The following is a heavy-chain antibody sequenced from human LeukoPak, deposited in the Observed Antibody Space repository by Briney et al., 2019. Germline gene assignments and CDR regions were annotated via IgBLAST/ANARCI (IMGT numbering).Heavy chain of an antibody. Sequence: SETLSLTCTVSGGSISSYYCSWIRQPAGRGLEWIGRIYTSGSTNYNPSLKSRVTMSVDTSKNQFSLKLSSVTAADTAVYYCARGSYSSSWYFSWYFDLWGRGTMVTVSS. CDR3: ARGSYSSSWYFSWYFDL. D-gene: IGHD6-13*01. CDR1: GGSISSYY. V-gene: IGHV4-4*07. CDR2: IYTSGST. J-gene: IGHJ2*01.